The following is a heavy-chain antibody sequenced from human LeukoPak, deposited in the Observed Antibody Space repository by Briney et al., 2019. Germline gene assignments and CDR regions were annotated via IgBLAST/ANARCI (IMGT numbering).Heavy chain of an antibody. CDR2: IYYSGST. J-gene: IGHJ4*02. V-gene: IGHV4-59*12. CDR3: ATQSHYYDSSGYYYDSDY. CDR1: GGSISSYY. D-gene: IGHD3-22*01. Sequence: SETLSLTCTVSGGSISSYYWSWIRQPPGKGLEWIGYIYYSGSTNYNPSLKSRVTISVDTSKNQFSLKLSSVTAADTAVYYCATQSHYYDSSGYYYDSDYWGQGTLVTVSS.